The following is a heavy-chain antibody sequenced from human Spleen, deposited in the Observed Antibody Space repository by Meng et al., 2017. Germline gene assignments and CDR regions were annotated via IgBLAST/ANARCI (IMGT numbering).Heavy chain of an antibody. Sequence: GESLKISCAASGFTFSSYAMSWVRQAPGKGLEWVSAISDSGGTTYYADSVKGRFTISRDNSKNTLYLQMNSLRAEDTAVYYCAKDSGYSYGYSFDYWGQGTLVTVSS. CDR3: AKDSGYSYGYSFDY. CDR1: GFTFSSYA. J-gene: IGHJ4*02. V-gene: IGHV3-23*01. CDR2: ISDSGGTT. D-gene: IGHD5-18*01.